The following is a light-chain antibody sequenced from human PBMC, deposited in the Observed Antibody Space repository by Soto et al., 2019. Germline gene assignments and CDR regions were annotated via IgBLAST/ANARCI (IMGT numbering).Light chain of an antibody. CDR1: QSVSRD. CDR3: QHRHN. V-gene: IGKV3-11*01. CDR2: DAS. J-gene: IGKJ3*01. Sequence: DIVLTQTPATLSLSPGERATLSCRARQSVSRDFAWYQHKPGQTPRLLIYDASNRATGIPARFSGSGSGTDFTLTINSLQPEDFAVYYCQHRHNFGPGTKVDFK.